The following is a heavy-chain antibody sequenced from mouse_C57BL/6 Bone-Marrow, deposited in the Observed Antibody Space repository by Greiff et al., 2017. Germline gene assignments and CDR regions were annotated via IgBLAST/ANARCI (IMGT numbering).Heavy chain of an antibody. CDR1: GFTFSDYG. CDR2: ISSGSSTI. D-gene: IGHD1-1*01. CDR3: ASGITTVVAKDYYAMDY. J-gene: IGHJ4*01. Sequence: EVQLVESGGGLVKPGGSLTLSCAASGFTFSDYGMHWVRQAPEQGLEWVAYISSGSSTIYYADTVKGRFTISRDNAKNTLFRQMTSLRSEDTAMYYCASGITTVVAKDYYAMDYWGQGTSVTVSS. V-gene: IGHV5-17*01.